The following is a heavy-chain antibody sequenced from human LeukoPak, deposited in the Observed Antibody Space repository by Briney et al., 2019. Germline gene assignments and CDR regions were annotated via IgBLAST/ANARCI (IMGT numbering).Heavy chain of an antibody. CDR1: GGSVSSSSYH. Sequence: SETLSLTCTVSGGSVSSSSYHWGWIRQPPGKGLEWIGEINHSGSTNYNPSLKSRVTISVDTSKNQFSLKLSSVTAADTAVYYCARGQRGYSYGRNAYYYDSSGPRNWYFDLWGRGTLVTVSS. V-gene: IGHV4-39*07. CDR2: INHSGST. CDR3: ARGQRGYSYGRNAYYYDSSGPRNWYFDL. D-gene: IGHD3-22*01. J-gene: IGHJ2*01.